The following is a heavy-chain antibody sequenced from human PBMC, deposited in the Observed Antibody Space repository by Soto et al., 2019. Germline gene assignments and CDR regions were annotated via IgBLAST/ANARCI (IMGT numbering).Heavy chain of an antibody. CDR3: AKQGGYCTNGVCYLVDWFDP. V-gene: IGHV3-23*01. CDR2: ISGSGGST. J-gene: IGHJ5*02. CDR1: GFTFSSYA. Sequence: SLRLSCAASGFTFSSYAMSWVRQAPGQGLEWVSAISGSGGSTYYADSVKGRFTISRDNSKNTLYLQMNSLRAEGAAVYYCAKQGGYCTNGVCYLVDWFDPWGQGTLLTVS. D-gene: IGHD2-8*01.